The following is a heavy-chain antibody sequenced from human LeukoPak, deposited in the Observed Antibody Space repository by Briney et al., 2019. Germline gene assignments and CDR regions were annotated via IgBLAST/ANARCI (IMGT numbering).Heavy chain of an antibody. CDR1: GYTFTGYY. Sequence: ASVTVSCKASGYTFTGYYMHWVRQAPGQGLERMGWINPNSGGTNYAQKFQGRVTMTRDTSISTAYMELSRLRSDDTAVYYCARETGPMYYYDSSGYPRSFDYWGQGTLVTVSS. CDR3: ARETGPMYYYDSSGYPRSFDY. D-gene: IGHD3-22*01. CDR2: INPNSGGT. J-gene: IGHJ4*02. V-gene: IGHV1-2*02.